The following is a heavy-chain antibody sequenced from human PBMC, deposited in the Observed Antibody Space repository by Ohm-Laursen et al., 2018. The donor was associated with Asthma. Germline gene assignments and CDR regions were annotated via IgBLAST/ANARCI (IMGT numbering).Heavy chain of an antibody. CDR1: GYTFTGYY. CDR3: ARDGSRSGHYPRPHDY. D-gene: IGHD3-22*01. V-gene: IGHV1-2*06. Sequence: ASVKVSCKASGYTFTGYYMHWVRQAPGQGLEWMGRINPNSGGTNYAQKFQGRVTMTRDTSISTAYMELSRLRSDDTAVYYCARDGSRSGHYPRPHDYWGQGTLVTVSS. J-gene: IGHJ4*02. CDR2: INPNSGGT.